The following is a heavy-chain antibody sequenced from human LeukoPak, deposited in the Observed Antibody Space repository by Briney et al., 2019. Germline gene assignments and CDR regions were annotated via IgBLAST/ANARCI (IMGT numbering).Heavy chain of an antibody. V-gene: IGHV1-69*06. J-gene: IGHJ5*02. CDR1: GGTFSSYA. D-gene: IGHD6-13*01. Sequence: KVSCKASGGTFSSYAISWVRQAPGQGLEWMGGIIPIFGTANYAQKFQGRVTITADKSTSTAYMELSSLRSEDTALYYCATLAAARRGSPWGQGTLVAVSS. CDR2: IIPIFGTA. CDR3: ATLAAARRGSP.